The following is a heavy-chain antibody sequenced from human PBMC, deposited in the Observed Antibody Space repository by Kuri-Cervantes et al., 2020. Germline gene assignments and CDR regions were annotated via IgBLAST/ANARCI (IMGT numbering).Heavy chain of an antibody. V-gene: IGHV3-11*01. J-gene: IGHJ6*02. CDR3: AGRGVTTSGAIITERGDFYGLDV. D-gene: IGHD3-3*01. CDR1: KFSLSDYL. CDR2: INRGGTTI. Sequence: GESLKISCVASKFSLSDYLMTWIRQAPGKGLEYIAHINRGGTTISYTDSVRGRFTVSRDSAKDSLYLQMNNLKAEDTALYYCAGRGVTTSGAIITERGDFYGLDVWGQGTAVTVSS.